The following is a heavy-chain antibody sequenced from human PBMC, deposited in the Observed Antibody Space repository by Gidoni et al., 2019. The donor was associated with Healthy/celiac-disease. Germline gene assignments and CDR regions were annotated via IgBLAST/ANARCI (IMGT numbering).Heavy chain of an antibody. Sequence: EVQLLESGGGLVQPGGSMRLSCAASGFTFSSYAMSWVRQAPGKGLEWVSAISGSGGSTYYADSVKGRFTISRDNSKNTLYLQMNSLRAEDTAVYYCAKDRGGYCSSTSCYADYWGQGTLVTVSS. CDR2: ISGSGGST. D-gene: IGHD2-2*01. J-gene: IGHJ4*02. V-gene: IGHV3-23*01. CDR1: GFTFSSYA. CDR3: AKDRGGYCSSTSCYADY.